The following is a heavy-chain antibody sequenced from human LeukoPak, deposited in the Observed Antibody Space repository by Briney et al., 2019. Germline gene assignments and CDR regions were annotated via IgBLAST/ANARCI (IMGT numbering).Heavy chain of an antibody. V-gene: IGHV3-23*01. CDR3: VREDTPATANY. Sequence: SGGSLRLSCAASQFTFSSYWMSWVRQTAGKGLEWVSAISGGGDITYYADSVKGRFTISRDNSKDTLFLQMHSLRPGDTAVYYCVREDTPATANYWGQGTLVTISS. CDR1: QFTFSSYW. D-gene: IGHD2-21*02. J-gene: IGHJ4*02. CDR2: ISGGGDIT.